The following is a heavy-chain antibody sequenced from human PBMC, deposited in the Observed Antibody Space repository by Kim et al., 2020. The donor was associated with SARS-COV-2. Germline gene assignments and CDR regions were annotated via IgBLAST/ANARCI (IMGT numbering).Heavy chain of an antibody. J-gene: IGHJ3*02. V-gene: IGHV4-39*01. D-gene: IGHD2-15*01. Sequence: RVTISVDTSKNQFSLKLSSVTAADTAVYYCARLLGPYCSGGSCYPGAFDIWGQGTMVTVSS. CDR3: ARLLGPYCSGGSCYPGAFDI.